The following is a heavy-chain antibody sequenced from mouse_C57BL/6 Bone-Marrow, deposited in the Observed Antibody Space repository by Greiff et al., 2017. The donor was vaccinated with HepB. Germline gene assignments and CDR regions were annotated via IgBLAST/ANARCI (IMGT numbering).Heavy chain of an antibody. J-gene: IGHJ4*01. Sequence: EVKLMESEGGLVQPGSSMKLSCTASGFTFSDYYMAWVRQVPEKGLEWVANINYDGSSTYYLDSLKSRFIISRDNAKNILYLQMSSLKSEDTATYYCARRGLRRDAMDYWGQGTSVTVSS. D-gene: IGHD2-4*01. CDR1: GFTFSDYY. CDR3: ARRGLRRDAMDY. V-gene: IGHV5-16*01. CDR2: INYDGSST.